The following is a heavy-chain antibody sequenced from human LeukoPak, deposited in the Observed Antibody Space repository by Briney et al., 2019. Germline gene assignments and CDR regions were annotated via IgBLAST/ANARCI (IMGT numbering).Heavy chain of an antibody. V-gene: IGHV1-18*01. CDR1: GYTFTSYG. CDR3: ARGVGYGSGSYYKDY. D-gene: IGHD3-10*01. J-gene: IGHJ4*02. Sequence: ASVKVSCKASGYTFTSYGISWVRQAPGQGLEWMGWISAYNGNTNYAQKLQGRVTMTTDTSTSTAYMELSSLRSEDTAVYYCARGVGYGSGSYYKDYWGQGTLVTVSS. CDR2: ISAYNGNT.